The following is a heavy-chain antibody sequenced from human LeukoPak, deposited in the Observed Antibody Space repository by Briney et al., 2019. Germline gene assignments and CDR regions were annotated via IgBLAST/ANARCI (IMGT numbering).Heavy chain of an antibody. CDR2: INHSGST. CDR1: GGSFSGYY. D-gene: IGHD6-13*01. Sequence: SETLSLTCAVYGGSFSGYYWSWIRQPPGKGLEWIGEINHSGSTNYNPSLKSRVTISVDTSKNQFSLKLSSMTAADTAVYYCARGRFGGAAEYYYYMDVWGKGTTVTVSS. V-gene: IGHV4-34*01. J-gene: IGHJ6*03. CDR3: ARGRFGGAAEYYYYMDV.